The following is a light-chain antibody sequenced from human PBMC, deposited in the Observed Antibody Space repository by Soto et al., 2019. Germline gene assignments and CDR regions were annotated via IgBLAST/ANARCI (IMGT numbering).Light chain of an antibody. Sequence: EIVLTQSPGTLSLSPGERATLSCRASQSVSTKLAWYQQKPGQAPRLLIYGVFTRATGVPPRFSGSGSGTEFTLTISSLQSEDFAVYYCQQYHNWPPFTFGQGTRMGI. CDR3: QQYHNWPPFT. J-gene: IGKJ5*01. V-gene: IGKV3-15*01. CDR1: QSVSTK. CDR2: GVF.